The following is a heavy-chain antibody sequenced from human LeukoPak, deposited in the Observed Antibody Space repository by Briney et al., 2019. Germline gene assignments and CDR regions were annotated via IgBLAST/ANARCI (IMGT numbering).Heavy chain of an antibody. CDR2: ISAYNGNT. D-gene: IGHD6-19*01. CDR1: GYTFTSYG. J-gene: IGHJ3*02. Sequence: ASVKVSCKASGYTFTSYGISWVRQAPGQGLEWMGWISAYNGNTNYAQKLQGRVTMTTDTSTSTAYMELRSLRSDDTAVYYCARDRSRIAVAIGAFDTWGQGTMVTVSS. V-gene: IGHV1-18*01. CDR3: ARDRSRIAVAIGAFDT.